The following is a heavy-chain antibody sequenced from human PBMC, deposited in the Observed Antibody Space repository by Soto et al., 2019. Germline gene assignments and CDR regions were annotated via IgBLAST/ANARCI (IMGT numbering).Heavy chain of an antibody. CDR3: AQTEDGGRSRTPAGWFDA. J-gene: IGHJ5*02. Sequence: QVTLKESGPVLVNPTETLTLTCTVSGFSLSNAGMGVSWIRQPPGKALEWLAHIFSNDERRFSTSLKNRLSISKDTSNSQVVLIMTNMDPVDTATYYCAQTEDGGRSRTPAGWFDAWGQGTLGTVSS. CDR1: GFSLSNAGMG. V-gene: IGHV2-26*01. D-gene: IGHD2-15*01. CDR2: IFSNDER.